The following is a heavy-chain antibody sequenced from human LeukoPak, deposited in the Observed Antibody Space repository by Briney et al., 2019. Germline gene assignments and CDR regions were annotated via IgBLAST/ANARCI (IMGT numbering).Heavy chain of an antibody. CDR3: ASATVVLPRVDY. Sequence: NPSETLSLTCTVSGSSINAYYWSWVRQSPGKGLEWIGYVHYGGSTNYNPSLKSRVTISVDASKNHFSLRLTSMTAADTAVYYCASATVVLPRVDYWGQGTLVTVSS. J-gene: IGHJ4*02. CDR1: GSSINAYY. V-gene: IGHV4-59*01. D-gene: IGHD2-2*01. CDR2: VHYGGST.